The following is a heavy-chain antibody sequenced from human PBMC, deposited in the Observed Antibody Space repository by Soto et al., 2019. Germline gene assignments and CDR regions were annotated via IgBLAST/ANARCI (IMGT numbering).Heavy chain of an antibody. V-gene: IGHV4-30-2*01. D-gene: IGHD3-9*01. CDR3: ARGSVGLVTGYGMDV. Sequence: SDTLSLTCDVSGDTISTGGYTWAWIRQPPGKALEWIGHTYHSGNPYYNPSLKSRVTISVDKSKNQFSLKLSSVTAADTAVYYCARGSVGLVTGYGMDVWGQGTTVTVSS. J-gene: IGHJ6*02. CDR1: GDTISTGGYT. CDR2: TYHSGNP.